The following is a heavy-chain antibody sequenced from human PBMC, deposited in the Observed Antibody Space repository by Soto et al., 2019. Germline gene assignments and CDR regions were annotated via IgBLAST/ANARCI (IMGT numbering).Heavy chain of an antibody. J-gene: IGHJ4*02. CDR3: GRLEGLATISYYFDY. CDR2: VYYSGST. V-gene: IGHV4-39*01. D-gene: IGHD3-9*01. CDR1: GSSVSSSSYY. Sequence: SETLSLTCTISGSSVSSSSYYWGWVRQPPGKGLEWIGSVYYSGSTYYNPSLESRVTISVDKSKNQFSLKLMSLSAADTAVYYCGRLEGLATISYYFDYWGQGALVTVS.